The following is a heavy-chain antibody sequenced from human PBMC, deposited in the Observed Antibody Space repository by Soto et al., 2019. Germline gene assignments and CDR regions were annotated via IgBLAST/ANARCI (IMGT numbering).Heavy chain of an antibody. Sequence: SETLSLTCIVAGESISSSSYYWGWIRQPPGKGLEWIGSIYYSGRTYYNPSFKSRVTISIDTSKNQFSLKLSSVTATDTAVYYCARQRTTVVTQAYFDHWGQGALVTVSS. CDR2: IYYSGRT. CDR1: GESISSSSYY. D-gene: IGHD2-21*02. J-gene: IGHJ4*02. V-gene: IGHV4-39*01. CDR3: ARQRTTVVTQAYFDH.